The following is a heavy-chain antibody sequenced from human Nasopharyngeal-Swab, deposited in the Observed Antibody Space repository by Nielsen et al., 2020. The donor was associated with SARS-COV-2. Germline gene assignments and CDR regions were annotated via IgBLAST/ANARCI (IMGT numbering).Heavy chain of an antibody. CDR1: GGSISSTNW. D-gene: IGHD6-13*01. CDR3: AGCSSSWGHFDY. V-gene: IGHV4-4*02. Sequence: SETLSLTCAVSGGSISSTNWWRWVRQPPGKGLEWIGEIYHSGSTNYNPSLKSRVTISVDKSKNQFSLKLSSVTAADTAVYYCAGCSSSWGHFDYWGQGTLVTVSS. CDR2: IYHSGST. J-gene: IGHJ4*02.